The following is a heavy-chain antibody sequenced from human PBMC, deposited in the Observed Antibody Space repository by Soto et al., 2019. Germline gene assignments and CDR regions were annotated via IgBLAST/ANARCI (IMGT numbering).Heavy chain of an antibody. CDR1: GDSVSSNTAS. Sequence: SQTLSLTCAISGDSVSSNTASWNWIRQSPSRGLEWLGRTYFRSKWYNDYAVSVKSRIIINPDTSNNQFSLQLNPVTPEDTAVYFCAKGYRLAPKTGYTFDPWSEGIMVTVSS. J-gene: IGHJ5*02. V-gene: IGHV6-1*01. CDR2: TYFRSKWYN. D-gene: IGHD6-25*01. CDR3: AKGYRLAPKTGYTFDP.